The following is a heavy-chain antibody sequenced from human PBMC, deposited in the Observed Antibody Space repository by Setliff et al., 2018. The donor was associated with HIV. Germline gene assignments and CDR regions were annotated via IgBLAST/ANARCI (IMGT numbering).Heavy chain of an antibody. CDR1: GGSISSGSYY. V-gene: IGHV4-61*02. J-gene: IGHJ6*02. Sequence: LSLTCTVSGGSISSGSYYWSWIRQPAGKGLEWIGRIYPSGNTNYNPSLKSRLTMSVDTSKNQFSLNLTSVTASDTAVYYCARKKAALYYGLDVWGQGTPVTVSS. D-gene: IGHD2-15*01. CDR3: ARKKAALYYGLDV. CDR2: IYPSGNT.